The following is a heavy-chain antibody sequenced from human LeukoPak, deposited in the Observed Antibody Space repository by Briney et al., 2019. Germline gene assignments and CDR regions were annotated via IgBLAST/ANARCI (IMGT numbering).Heavy chain of an antibody. D-gene: IGHD6-6*01. CDR2: IAITGDT. CDR3: TRGVTGGLVS. Sequence: PGWSLRLSCAASGFTFSSYGMHWVRQAPGKGLEWVSSIAITGDTYYLGSVKGRFTISRENAKYSLYLQMNSLRAGDTAVYYCTRGVTGGLVSWGEGTLVTVSS. V-gene: IGHV3-13*04. J-gene: IGHJ5*02. CDR1: GFTFSSYG.